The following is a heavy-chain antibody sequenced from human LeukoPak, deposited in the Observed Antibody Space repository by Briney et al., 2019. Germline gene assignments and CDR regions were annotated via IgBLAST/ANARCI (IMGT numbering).Heavy chain of an antibody. D-gene: IGHD6-19*01. CDR3: ASESVAVALPDH. V-gene: IGHV4-34*01. CDR1: GGSFSGYY. CDR2: INHSGST. Sequence: SETLSLTCAVYGGSFSGYYWSWIRQPPGKGLEWIGEINHSGSTNYNPSLKSRVTISVDTSKNQLSLKLSSVTAADTAVYYCASESVAVALPDHWGQGTLVTVSS. J-gene: IGHJ4*02.